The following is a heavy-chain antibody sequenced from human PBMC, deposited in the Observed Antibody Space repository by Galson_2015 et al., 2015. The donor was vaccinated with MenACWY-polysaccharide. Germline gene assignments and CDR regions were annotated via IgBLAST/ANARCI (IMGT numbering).Heavy chain of an antibody. J-gene: IGHJ6*02. CDR1: GGSISNYY. Sequence: SETLSLTCTVSGGSISNYYWSWIRQPPGKGLEWVAYMDYSGSSDYNSFLKSRVTMSVDRSRNQFSLKMRSVTAADTAVYYCARQNYDSLIYHYYGLDVWGRGTTVTVSS. D-gene: IGHD3-16*01. CDR3: ARQNYDSLIYHYYGLDV. V-gene: IGHV4-59*08. CDR2: MDYSGSS.